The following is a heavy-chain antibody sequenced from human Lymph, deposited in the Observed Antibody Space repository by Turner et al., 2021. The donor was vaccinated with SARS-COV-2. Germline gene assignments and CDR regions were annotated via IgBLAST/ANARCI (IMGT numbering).Heavy chain of an antibody. D-gene: IGHD2-15*01. CDR1: GSTFSRYT. J-gene: IGHJ5*02. V-gene: IGHV3-23*01. Sequence: LESGGGLVQPGGSLRLSCAASGSTFSRYTRSWVREAPGKGLAWGSAIRGICAITYYADSVKGRFTISGDNSKNTLYLQMNRLRVEDTAVYYCAEDGYDGIDCGGSSCYYGWFDPWGQGTLVTVSS. CDR2: IRGICAIT. CDR3: AEDGYDGIDCGGSSCYYGWFDP.